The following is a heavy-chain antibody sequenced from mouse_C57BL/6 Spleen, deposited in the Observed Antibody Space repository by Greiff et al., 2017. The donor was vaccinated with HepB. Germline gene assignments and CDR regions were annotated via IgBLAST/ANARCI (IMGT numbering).Heavy chain of an antibody. V-gene: IGHV1-74*01. CDR3: ATDYYGSPWFAY. D-gene: IGHD1-1*01. J-gene: IGHJ3*01. Sequence: VQLQQPGAELVKPGASVKVSCTASGYTFTSYWMHWVKQRPGQGLEWIGRIHPSDSDTNYNQKFKGKATLTVDKSSSTSYMQLSSLTAEDSAVYYCATDYYGSPWFAYWGQGTLVTVSA. CDR2: IHPSDSDT. CDR1: GYTFTSYW.